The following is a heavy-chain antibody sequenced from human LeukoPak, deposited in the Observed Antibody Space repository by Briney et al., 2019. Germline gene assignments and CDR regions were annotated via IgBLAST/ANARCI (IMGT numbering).Heavy chain of an antibody. Sequence: NPGGSLRLSCAASGFTFSSYEMNWVRQAPGKGLEWIGSIYYSGSTYYNPSLKSRVTISVDTSKNQFSLKLSSVTAADTAVYYCARVAYYYDSSGYYSGPFDYWGQGTLVTVSS. CDR3: ARVAYYYDSSGYYSGPFDY. CDR2: IYYSGST. V-gene: IGHV4-39*07. D-gene: IGHD3-22*01. CDR1: GFTFSSYE. J-gene: IGHJ4*02.